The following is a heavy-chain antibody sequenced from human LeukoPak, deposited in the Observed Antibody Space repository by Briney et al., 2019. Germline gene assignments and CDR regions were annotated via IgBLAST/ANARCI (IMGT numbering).Heavy chain of an antibody. D-gene: IGHD3-22*01. Sequence: SQTLSLTCTVSGGSINSGDYYWSWIRQPPGKGLEWIGYIYYTGNTYYNPSLKSRINISVDTSKKQFSLKLRSVTAADTAVYYCARATITMVVGDPADAFDIWGPGPMVTVSS. V-gene: IGHV4-30-4*08. CDR1: GGSINSGDYY. CDR3: ARATITMVVGDPADAFDI. CDR2: IYYTGNT. J-gene: IGHJ3*02.